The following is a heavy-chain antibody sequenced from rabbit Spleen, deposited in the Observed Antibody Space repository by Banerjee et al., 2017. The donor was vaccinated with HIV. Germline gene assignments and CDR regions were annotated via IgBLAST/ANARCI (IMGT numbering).Heavy chain of an antibody. J-gene: IGHJ3*01. CDR1: GISFSSGYH. D-gene: IGHD1-1*01. CDR2: ISAASGGST. Sequence: QEQLVESGGGLVQPEGSLTLTCTGSGISFSSGYHMCWVRQAPGKGLEWIACISAASGGSTYYATWAKGRFTISKTSSTTVTLQVTRLTAADTATYFCARDTSSSFSSYGMDLWGQGTLVTVS. V-gene: IGHV1S45*01. CDR3: ARDTSSSFSSYGMDL.